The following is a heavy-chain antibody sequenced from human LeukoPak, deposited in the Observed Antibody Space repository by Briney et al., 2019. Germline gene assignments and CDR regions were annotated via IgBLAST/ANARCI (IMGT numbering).Heavy chain of an antibody. J-gene: IGHJ4*02. V-gene: IGHV4-59*08. Sequence: SETLSLTCTVSGGSTSSYYWSWIRQPPGKGLEWIGYIYYSGSTNYNPSLKSRVTISVDTSKNQFSLKLSSVTAADTAVYYCASHLSGIGAYFDYWGQGTLVTVYS. CDR1: GGSTSSYY. CDR3: ASHLSGIGAYFDY. CDR2: IYYSGST. D-gene: IGHD3-10*01.